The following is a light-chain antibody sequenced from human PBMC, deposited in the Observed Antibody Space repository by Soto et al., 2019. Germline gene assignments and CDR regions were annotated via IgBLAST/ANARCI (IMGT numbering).Light chain of an antibody. V-gene: IGLV1-40*01. CDR1: SSNIGAGYD. CDR3: QSYDSSLSRYV. J-gene: IGLJ1*01. CDR2: GNS. Sequence: QSVLTQPPSVSGAPGQRVTISCTGSSSNIGAGYDVHWYKKLPGTAPKLLIYGNSNRPSGVPDRFSGSKSGTSASLAITGLQAEDEADYYCQSYDSSLSRYVFGTGTKLTVL.